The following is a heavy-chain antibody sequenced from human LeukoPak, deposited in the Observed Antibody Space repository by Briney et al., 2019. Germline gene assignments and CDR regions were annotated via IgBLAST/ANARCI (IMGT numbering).Heavy chain of an antibody. Sequence: GGSLRLSCAASGFTFNNAWMSWVRQAPGKGLEWVANIKHDGGEKYYVDSVKGRFTISRDNAKDSLYLQMNSLRAEDTAMYYCARERKSGWLERTYNFDYGGQGTQVTVSS. CDR2: IKHDGGEK. V-gene: IGHV3-7*01. D-gene: IGHD1-1*01. CDR1: GFTFNNAW. J-gene: IGHJ4*02. CDR3: ARERKSGWLERTYNFDY.